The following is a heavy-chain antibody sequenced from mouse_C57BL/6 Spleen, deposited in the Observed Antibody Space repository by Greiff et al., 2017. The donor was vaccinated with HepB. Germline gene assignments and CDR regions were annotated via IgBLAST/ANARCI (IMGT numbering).Heavy chain of an antibody. CDR3: ARSGLGDYFDY. V-gene: IGHV1-4*01. D-gene: IGHD3-1*01. CDR1: GYTFTSYT. J-gene: IGHJ2*01. CDR2: INPSSGYT. Sequence: VQLQQSGAELARPGASVKMSCKASGYTFTSYTMHWVKQRPGQGLEWIGYINPSSGYTKYNQKFKDKATLTADKSSSTAYMQLSSLTSEDSAVYYCARSGLGDYFDYWGQGTTLTVSS.